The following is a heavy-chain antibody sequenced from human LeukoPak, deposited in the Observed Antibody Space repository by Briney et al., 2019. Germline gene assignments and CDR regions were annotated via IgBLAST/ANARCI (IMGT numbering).Heavy chain of an antibody. Sequence: GVSLRLSCAASGYTFSNYGLHWVRQAPGKGLEWVAVISYNAGYKHYTDSVKGRFTISRDDSKSTVYLQMNSLRAEDTALYYCAREPIDGDCQFDYWGQGTLVTVSS. CDR3: AREPIDGDCQFDY. CDR2: ISYNAGYK. J-gene: IGHJ4*02. D-gene: IGHD2-21*02. V-gene: IGHV3-30*12. CDR1: GYTFSNYG.